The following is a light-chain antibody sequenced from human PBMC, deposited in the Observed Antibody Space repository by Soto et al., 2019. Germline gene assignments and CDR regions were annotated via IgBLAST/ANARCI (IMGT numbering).Light chain of an antibody. CDR1: TGPVTTGHY. V-gene: IGLV7-46*01. CDR3: LLSYRGDYV. Sequence: QAVVTQEPSLTVSPGGKVILTCDSTTGPVTTGHYPYWFQQKPGQAPRPLVYDTANIFSWTPVRFSGSLVGGKAALTLSGAQPEDEAEYYCLLSYRGDYVFGPGTKVTVL. CDR2: DTA. J-gene: IGLJ1*01.